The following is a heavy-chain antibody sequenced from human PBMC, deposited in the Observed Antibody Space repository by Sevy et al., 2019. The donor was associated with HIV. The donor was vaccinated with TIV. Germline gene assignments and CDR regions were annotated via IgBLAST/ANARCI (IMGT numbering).Heavy chain of an antibody. CDR2: ISGISNYI. CDR1: GFTFNNYL. D-gene: IGHD5-12*01. Sequence: GGYLRLSCAASGFTFNNYLMNWVRQAPGKGLEWVSSISGISNYIYYADSVKGRFTITRDNAKNSLYLQMNSLRAEDTAVYYCARRGLSTMYDAFDIWGQGTMVTVSS. CDR3: ARRGLSTMYDAFDI. V-gene: IGHV3-21*01. J-gene: IGHJ3*02.